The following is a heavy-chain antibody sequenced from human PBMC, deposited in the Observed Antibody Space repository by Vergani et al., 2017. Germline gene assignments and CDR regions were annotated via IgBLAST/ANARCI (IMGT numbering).Heavy chain of an antibody. CDR1: GFSLSTSGVG. J-gene: IGHJ4*02. Sequence: QITLKESGPTLVKPTQTLTLTCTFSGFSLSTSGVGVGWIRQPPGKALEWLALIYWNDDKRYSPSLKSRLTITKDTSKNQVVLTMTNMDPVDTATYYCAHRRGGYYVFDYWGQGTLVTVSS. CDR3: AHRRGGYYVFDY. V-gene: IGHV2-5*01. CDR2: IYWNDDK. D-gene: IGHD3-22*01.